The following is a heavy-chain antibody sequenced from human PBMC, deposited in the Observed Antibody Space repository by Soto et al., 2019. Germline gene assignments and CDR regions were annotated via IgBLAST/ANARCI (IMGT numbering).Heavy chain of an antibody. V-gene: IGHV3-74*01. J-gene: IGHJ6*03. CDR1: GFTFSSYW. D-gene: IGHD6-6*01. CDR3: ARDHEIIAARPTEPYYYYYYYMDV. CDR2: INSDGSST. Sequence: GGSLRLSCAASGFTFSSYWMHWVRQAPGKGLVWVSRINSDGSSTSYADSVKGRFTISRDNAKNTLYLQMNSLRAEDTAVYYCARDHEIIAARPTEPYYYYYYYMDVWGKGTTVTVSS.